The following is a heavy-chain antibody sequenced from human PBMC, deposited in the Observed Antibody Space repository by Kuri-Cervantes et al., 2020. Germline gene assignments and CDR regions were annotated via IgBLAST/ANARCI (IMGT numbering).Heavy chain of an antibody. D-gene: IGHD6-6*01. J-gene: IGHJ4*02. Sequence: SETLSLTCTVSGGSVSTGSYYWSWIRQHPGKGLEWIGYIYYSGSTYYNPSLKSRVTISVDTSKNQFSLKLSSVTAADTAVYYCAREGPDLIAARPKHYYFDYWGQGTLVTVSS. CDR3: AREGPDLIAARPKHYYFDY. CDR2: IYYSGST. V-gene: IGHV4-31*03. CDR1: GGSVSTGSYY.